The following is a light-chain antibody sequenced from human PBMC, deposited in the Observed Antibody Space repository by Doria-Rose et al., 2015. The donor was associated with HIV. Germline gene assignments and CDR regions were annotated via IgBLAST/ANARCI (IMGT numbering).Light chain of an antibody. Sequence: VLTQPPESLGMPLGERATLNCKSNQSLLYTSKNYLAWYQQKSGQPPKLLIYWASTRQSGVPARFSGSGSGTDFTLTISSLEAKDVAVYYCQQYYDTPSFGPGTTVDIK. J-gene: IGKJ3*01. CDR2: WAS. V-gene: IGKV4-1*01. CDR1: QSLLYTSKNY. CDR3: QQYYDTPS.